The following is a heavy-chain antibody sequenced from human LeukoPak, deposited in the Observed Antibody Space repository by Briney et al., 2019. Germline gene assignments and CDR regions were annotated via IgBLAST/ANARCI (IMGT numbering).Heavy chain of an antibody. Sequence: PGRSLRPSCAASGFTFSSYAMHWVRQAPGKGLEWVAVISYDGSNKYYADSVKGRFTISRDNSKNTLYLQMNSLRAEDTAVYYCARDLTIYASSSWYRLTFDYWGQGTLVTVSS. CDR3: ARDLTIYASSSWYRLTFDY. CDR1: GFTFSSYA. J-gene: IGHJ4*02. D-gene: IGHD6-13*01. CDR2: ISYDGSNK. V-gene: IGHV3-30*04.